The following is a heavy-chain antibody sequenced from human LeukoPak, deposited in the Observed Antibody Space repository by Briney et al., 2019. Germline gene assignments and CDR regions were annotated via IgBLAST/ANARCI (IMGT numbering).Heavy chain of an antibody. CDR1: GFTFSSYA. CDR2: ISGSGGST. J-gene: IGHJ4*02. CDR3: AKGRDETYHFDY. Sequence: GGSLRLSCAGSGFTFSSYAMSWVSQPPGKGLEWVSTISGSGGSTYYADSVKGRFTISRDNSKNTLYLQMNSLRAEDTAVYYCAKGRDETYHFDYWGQGVLVTVSS. V-gene: IGHV3-23*01.